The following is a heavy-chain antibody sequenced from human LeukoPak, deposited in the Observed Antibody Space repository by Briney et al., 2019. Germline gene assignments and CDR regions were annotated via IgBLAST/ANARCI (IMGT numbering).Heavy chain of an antibody. CDR1: GFTLTSNH. CDR2: IYTGGTT. Sequence: GGALELSCKTSGFTLTSNHMKWGRQAPGEGLEWVSIIYTGGTTHYADSLKDRFTISRDDSINTLYLQINSLRVEDTAVYYCARDSSSYYFDYWGQGTLVTVSS. J-gene: IGHJ4*02. D-gene: IGHD6-6*01. CDR3: ARDSSSYYFDY. V-gene: IGHV3-66*01.